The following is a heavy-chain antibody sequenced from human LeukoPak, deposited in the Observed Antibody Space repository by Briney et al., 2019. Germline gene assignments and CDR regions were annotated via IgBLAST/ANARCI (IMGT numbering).Heavy chain of an antibody. D-gene: IGHD3-22*01. CDR2: ISYDGSNK. V-gene: IGHV3-30-3*02. CDR1: GFTFSSYA. CDR3: AKKGYYDGSGYYMYYFDH. Sequence: GGSLRLSCAASGFTFSSYAMHWVRQAPCKGLEWVAVISYDGSNKYYADSVKGRFTISRDNSKNTLYLQMNSLRAEDTAVYYCAKKGYYDGSGYYMYYFDHWGQGTLVTVSS. J-gene: IGHJ4*02.